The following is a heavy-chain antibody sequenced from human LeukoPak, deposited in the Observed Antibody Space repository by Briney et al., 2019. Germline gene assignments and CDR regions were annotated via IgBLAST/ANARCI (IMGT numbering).Heavy chain of an antibody. D-gene: IGHD2-15*01. J-gene: IGHJ3*02. CDR1: GFTFSSYA. CDR2: ISGSGGST. Sequence: PGGSLRLSCAASGFTFSSYAMSWVRQAPGKGLEWVSAISGSGGSTYYADSVKGRFTISRDNSKNTLYLQMNSLRAEDTAVYYCARGLGYCSGGSCYSGAFDIWGQGTMVTVSS. V-gene: IGHV3-23*01. CDR3: ARGLGYCSGGSCYSGAFDI.